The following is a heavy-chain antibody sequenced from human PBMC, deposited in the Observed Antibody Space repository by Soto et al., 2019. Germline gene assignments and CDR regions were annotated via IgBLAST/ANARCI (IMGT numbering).Heavy chain of an antibody. CDR2: INDDGSST. CDR3: TRGPRSTSTGTGAF. Sequence: GGSLRLSCAASGFTFSMYWMHWVRQVPGKGPEWVSRINDDGSSTNYADSVKGRFTISKDNAKNTLYLQMNDLRAEDTAVYYCTRGPRSTSTGTGAFWGQGTLVTVSS. V-gene: IGHV3-74*01. J-gene: IGHJ4*02. CDR1: GFTFSMYW. D-gene: IGHD1-1*01.